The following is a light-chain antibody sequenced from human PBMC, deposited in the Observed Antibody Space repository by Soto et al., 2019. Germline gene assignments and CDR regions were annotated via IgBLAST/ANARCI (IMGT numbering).Light chain of an antibody. CDR2: GAS. CDR1: QSLSSSY. J-gene: IGKJ4*01. CDR3: QQYGSSPLT. Sequence: ETVLTQSPGTLSLPPGERATLSCRASQSLSSSYLAWYQQTPGQAPRLLIYGASSRATGIPDRFSGSGSGTDFTLTISRLEPEDFAVYYCQQYGSSPLTFGGGTKVDIK. V-gene: IGKV3-20*01.